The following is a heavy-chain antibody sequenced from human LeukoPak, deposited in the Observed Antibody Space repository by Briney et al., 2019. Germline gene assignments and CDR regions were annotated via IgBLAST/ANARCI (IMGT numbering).Heavy chain of an antibody. Sequence: SETLSLTCTVYGEPFSDHYWTWIRQPPGKGLEWIGEINHSGSTNYNPSLKSRVTISVDTSKNQFSLNVTSVIAADTAVYYCARGPTIRFLEWLGYYYMDVWGKGTTVTVSS. CDR3: ARGPTIRFLEWLGYYYMDV. CDR1: GEPFSDHY. J-gene: IGHJ6*03. D-gene: IGHD3-3*01. CDR2: INHSGST. V-gene: IGHV4-34*01.